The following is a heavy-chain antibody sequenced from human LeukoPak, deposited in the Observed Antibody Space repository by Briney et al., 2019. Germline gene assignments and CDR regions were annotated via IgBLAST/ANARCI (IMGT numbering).Heavy chain of an antibody. Sequence: GGSLRLSCGVSGFTFTNAWMSWVRQAPGKGLEWVGQIKSNSDGGTTDYAAPVKGRFSISRDDSKNTLYLQMNSLKIEDTAVYYCTTLYGSGAYYWGQGTLVTVAS. V-gene: IGHV3-15*01. CDR3: TTLYGSGAYY. J-gene: IGHJ4*02. D-gene: IGHD3-10*01. CDR2: IKSNSDGGTT. CDR1: GFTFTNAW.